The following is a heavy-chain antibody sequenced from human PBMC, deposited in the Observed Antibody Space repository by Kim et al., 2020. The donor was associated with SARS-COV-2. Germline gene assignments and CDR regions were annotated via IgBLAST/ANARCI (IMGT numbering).Heavy chain of an antibody. CDR3: ARAEVRGVYYYYYYMDV. CDR2: INHSGST. CDR1: GGSFSGYY. Sequence: SETLSLTCAVYGGSFSGYYWSWIRQPPGKGLEWIGEINHSGSTNYNPSLKSRVTISVDTSKNQFSLKLSSVTAADTAVYYCARAEVRGVYYYYYYMDVWGKGTTVTVSS. J-gene: IGHJ6*03. V-gene: IGHV4-34*01. D-gene: IGHD3-10*01.